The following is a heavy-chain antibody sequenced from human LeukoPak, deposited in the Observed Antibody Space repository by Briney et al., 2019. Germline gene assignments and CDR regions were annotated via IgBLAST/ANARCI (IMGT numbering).Heavy chain of an antibody. V-gene: IGHV3-21*01. CDR1: GFTFSTYS. CDR3: ASSSWSTPVVY. D-gene: IGHD6-13*01. CDR2: ISSSSSYI. J-gene: IGHJ4*02. Sequence: GGSLRLSCAASGFTFSTYSMNWVRQAPGKGLEWVSSISSSSSYIYYADSVKGRFTISRDNAKNSLYLQMNSLRAEDTAVYYCASSSWSTPVVYWGQGTLVTVSP.